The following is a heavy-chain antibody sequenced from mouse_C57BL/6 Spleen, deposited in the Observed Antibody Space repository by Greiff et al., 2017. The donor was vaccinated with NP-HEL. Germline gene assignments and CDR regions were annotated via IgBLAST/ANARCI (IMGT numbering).Heavy chain of an antibody. Sequence: VKLMESGPGLVAPSQSLSITCTVSGFSLTSYGVHWVRQPPGKGLEWLVVIWSDGSTTYNSALKSRLSISKDNSKSQVFLKMNSLQTDDTAMYYCARHGDYEGAWFAYWGQGTLVTVSA. J-gene: IGHJ3*01. CDR2: IWSDGST. CDR1: GFSLTSYG. D-gene: IGHD2-4*01. V-gene: IGHV2-6-1*01. CDR3: ARHGDYEGAWFAY.